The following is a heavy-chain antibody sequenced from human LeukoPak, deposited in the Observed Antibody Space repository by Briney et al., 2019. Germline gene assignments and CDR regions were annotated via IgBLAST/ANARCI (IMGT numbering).Heavy chain of an antibody. J-gene: IGHJ4*02. CDR2: ISSSSSYI. V-gene: IGHV3-21*01. D-gene: IGHD5-12*01. CDR1: GFTFSSYS. Sequence: GGSLRLSCAASGFTFSSYSMNWVRQAPGKGPEWVSSISSSSSYIYYADSVKGRFTISRDNAKNSLYLQMNSLRAEDTAVYYCARGYSGYDYFDYWGQGTLVTVSS. CDR3: ARGYSGYDYFDY.